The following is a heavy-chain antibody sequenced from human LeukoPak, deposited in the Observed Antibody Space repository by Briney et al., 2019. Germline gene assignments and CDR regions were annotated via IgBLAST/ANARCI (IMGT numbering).Heavy chain of an antibody. V-gene: IGHV1-58*02. CDR3: AATISADTDYYGMDV. Sequence: SVKVSCKASGFTFSSSAIQWVRQSRGQRLEWIGWIVVGTGNTNYAQKLQERVTITRDMSTSTAYMELSSLGSEDTAVYYCAATISADTDYYGMDVWGQGTTVTVSS. CDR2: IVVGTGNT. J-gene: IGHJ6*02. CDR1: GFTFSSSA. D-gene: IGHD6-13*01.